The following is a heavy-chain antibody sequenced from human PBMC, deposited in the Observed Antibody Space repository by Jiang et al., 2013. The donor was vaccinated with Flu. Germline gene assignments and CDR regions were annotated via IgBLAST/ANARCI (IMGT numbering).Heavy chain of an antibody. J-gene: IGHJ5*02. CDR3: ARGRRDGYNYTPYNWFDP. CDR2: STIIVGAP. Sequence: GESTIIVGAPTTTRPSKSRVTISVGKSKNQLSLKLSSVTAADTAVYYCARGRRDGYNYTPYNWFDPWGQGTLVTVSS. V-gene: IGHV4-4*02. D-gene: IGHD5-24*01.